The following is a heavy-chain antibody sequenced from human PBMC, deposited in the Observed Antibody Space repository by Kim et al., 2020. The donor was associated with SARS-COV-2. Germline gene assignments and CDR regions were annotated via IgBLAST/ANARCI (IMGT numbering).Heavy chain of an antibody. CDR2: IIPIFGTA. J-gene: IGHJ6*03. Sequence: SVKVSCKASGGTFSSYAISWVRQAPGQGLEWMGGIIPIFGTANYAQKFQGRVTITADESTSTAYMELSSLRSEDTAVYYCARYYYDSSAAGYYYMDVWGKGTTVTVSS. D-gene: IGHD3-22*01. V-gene: IGHV1-69*13. CDR3: ARYYYDSSAAGYYYMDV. CDR1: GGTFSSYA.